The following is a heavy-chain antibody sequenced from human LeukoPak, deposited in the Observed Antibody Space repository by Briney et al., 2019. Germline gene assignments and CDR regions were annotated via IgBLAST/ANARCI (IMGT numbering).Heavy chain of an antibody. CDR3: ARVLTLEVPAANWFDP. D-gene: IGHD2-2*01. CDR2: INHSGST. V-gene: IGHV4-34*01. Sequence: SETLSLTCAVYGGSFSGYYWSWIRQPPGKGLEWIGEINHSGSTNYNPSLKSRVTISVDTSKNQFSLKLSSVTAADTAVYYCARVLTLEVPAANWFDPWGQGTLVTVSS. CDR1: GGSFSGYY. J-gene: IGHJ5*02.